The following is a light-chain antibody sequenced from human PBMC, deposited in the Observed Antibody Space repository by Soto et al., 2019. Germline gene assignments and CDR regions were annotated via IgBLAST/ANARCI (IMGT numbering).Light chain of an antibody. V-gene: IGLV2-14*01. CDR2: DVS. Sequence: QSVLTQPASVSGSPGQSITISCTGTSSDVGGYNYVYWYQQHPGKAPKLMIYDVSNRPSGVSNRFSGSKSGNTAYLTISGLQAEDEADYYCSSYTSSSTLPYVFGTGTKLTVL. CDR3: SSYTSSSTLPYV. CDR1: SSDVGGYNY. J-gene: IGLJ1*01.